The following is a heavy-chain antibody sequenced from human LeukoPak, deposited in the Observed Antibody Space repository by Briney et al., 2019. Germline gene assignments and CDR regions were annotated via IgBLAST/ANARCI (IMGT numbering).Heavy chain of an antibody. CDR3: ARFADVPARWFDP. V-gene: IGHV3-74*01. Sequence: GGSLRLSCAASGFTFSSYWMHWVRQAPGKGLVWVSRINTDGSSTSYADSVKGRFTISRDNAKNTLNLQMNSLRAEDTAVYYCARFADVPARWFDPWGQGTLVTVSS. CDR1: GFTFSSYW. D-gene: IGHD2-2*01. CDR2: INTDGSST. J-gene: IGHJ5*02.